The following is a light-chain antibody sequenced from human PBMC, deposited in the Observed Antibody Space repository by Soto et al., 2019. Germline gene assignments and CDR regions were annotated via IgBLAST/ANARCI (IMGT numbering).Light chain of an antibody. CDR2: EVS. CDR1: SSDVGAYIY. V-gene: IGLV2-14*01. Sequence: QSVLTQPASVSGSPGQSITISCTGTSSDVGAYIYVSWYQQHPGKAPKLMIYEVSNRPSGVSNRFSGSKSGNTASLTISGLQAEDEADYYCSSYSSSSFYVFGTGTKLTVL. CDR3: SSYSSSSFYV. J-gene: IGLJ1*01.